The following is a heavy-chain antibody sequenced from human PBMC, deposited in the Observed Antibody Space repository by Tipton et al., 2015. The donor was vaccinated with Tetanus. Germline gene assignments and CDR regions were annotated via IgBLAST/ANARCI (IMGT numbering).Heavy chain of an antibody. CDR1: GGSISSSSYY. V-gene: IGHV4-39*01. D-gene: IGHD2-15*01. CDR3: ARQSIVVVVAATNWFDP. Sequence: TLSLTCAVYGGSISSSSYYWGWIRQPPGKGLEWIGSIYYSGSTYYNPSLKSRVTISVDTSKNQFSLKLSSVTAADTAVYYCARQSIVVVVAATNWFDPWGQGTLVTVSS. J-gene: IGHJ5*02. CDR2: IYYSGST.